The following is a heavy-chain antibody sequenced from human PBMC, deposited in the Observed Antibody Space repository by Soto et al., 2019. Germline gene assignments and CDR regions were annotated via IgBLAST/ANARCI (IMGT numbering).Heavy chain of an antibody. CDR1: GFTFSSYA. CDR2: ISYDGSDK. Sequence: GGSLRLSCAASGFTFSSYAIHWVRQAPGKGLEWLAVISYDGSDKYYAGSVKGRFTISRDTSKNTLYLRMNSLRAEDTALYYCAKGRSYYYYYGVDVWGQGTTVTVSS. J-gene: IGHJ6*02. CDR3: AKGRSYYYYYGVDV. V-gene: IGHV3-30-3*01.